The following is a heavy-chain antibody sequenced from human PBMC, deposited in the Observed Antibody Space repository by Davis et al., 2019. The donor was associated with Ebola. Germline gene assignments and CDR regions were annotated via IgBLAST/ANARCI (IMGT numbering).Heavy chain of an antibody. CDR2: ISAYNGNT. CDR3: ARDRYDFWSGYSYYYYYGMDV. Sequence: ASVKVSCKASGYTFTSYGISWVRQAPGQGLEWMGWISAYNGNTNYAQKLQGRVTMTTDTSTSTAYMELRSLRSDDTAVYYCARDRYDFWSGYSYYYYYGMDVWGQGTTVTVSS. J-gene: IGHJ6*02. V-gene: IGHV1-18*01. CDR1: GYTFTSYG. D-gene: IGHD3-3*01.